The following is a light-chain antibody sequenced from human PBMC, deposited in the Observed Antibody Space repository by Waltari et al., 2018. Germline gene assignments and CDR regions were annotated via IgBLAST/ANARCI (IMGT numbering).Light chain of an antibody. Sequence: DIVMTQSPLSLPVTPGEPASISCRSSQSLLYSNGYNYLSWYLQRPRQSPQLLVSLSSNRASGVPDRFSGSGSGTDFTLTISRLEPEDFAVYYCQQCSSSPLTFGGGTRLEIK. CDR1: QSLLYSNGYNY. CDR2: LSS. V-gene: IGKV2-28*01. CDR3: QQCSSSPLT. J-gene: IGKJ4*01.